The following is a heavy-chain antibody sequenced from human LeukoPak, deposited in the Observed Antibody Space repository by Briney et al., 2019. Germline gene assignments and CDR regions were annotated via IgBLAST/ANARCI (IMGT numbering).Heavy chain of an antibody. D-gene: IGHD4/OR15-4a*01. CDR2: IYYSGST. Sequence: PSETLSLTCTVSGGSISSSSYYWGWIPQPPGKGLDWIGSIYYSGSTYYNPSLKSRVTISLDSSKNQFSLKLSSVTAADTAVYYCARRKGAYSYYYYYMDVWGKGTPVTVSS. CDR1: GGSISSSSYY. J-gene: IGHJ6*03. V-gene: IGHV4-39*01. CDR3: ARRKGAYSYYYYYMDV.